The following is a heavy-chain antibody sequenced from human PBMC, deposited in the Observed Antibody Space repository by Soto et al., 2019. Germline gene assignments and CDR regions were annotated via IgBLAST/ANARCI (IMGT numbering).Heavy chain of an antibody. CDR3: TRDAARGSDAFDI. V-gene: IGHV3-49*03. J-gene: IGHJ3*02. D-gene: IGHD3-10*01. CDR1: GFTFGDYA. Sequence: GGSLRLSCTASGFTFGDYAMSWFRQAPGKGLEWVGFIRSKAYGGTTEYAASVKGRFTISRDDSKSIAYLQINSLKTEDTAVYYCTRDAARGSDAFDIWGQGTMVTVSS. CDR2: IRSKAYGGTT.